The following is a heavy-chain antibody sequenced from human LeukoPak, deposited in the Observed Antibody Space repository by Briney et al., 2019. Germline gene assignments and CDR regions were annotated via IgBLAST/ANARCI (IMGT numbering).Heavy chain of an antibody. Sequence: SETLSLTCAVYGGSFSGYYWSWVRQPPGKGLEWVGEINHSGSTNYNPSLKSRVTISVDTSKNQFSLKLSSVPAADTAVYYCASSDRSGYLFDYWGQGTLVTVSS. J-gene: IGHJ4*02. D-gene: IGHD3-10*01. V-gene: IGHV4-34*01. CDR1: GGSFSGYY. CDR2: INHSGST. CDR3: ASSDRSGYLFDY.